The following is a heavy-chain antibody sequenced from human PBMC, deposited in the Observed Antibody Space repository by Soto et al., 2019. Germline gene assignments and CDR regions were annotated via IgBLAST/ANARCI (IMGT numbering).Heavy chain of an antibody. Sequence: GGSLRLSCAASGFTFSSYAMSWVRQAPGKGLEWVSAISGSGGSTYYADSVKGRFTISRDNSKNTLYLQMNSLRAEDTAVYYCTNSLVQLQPNYFDSWGQGTLVPVSS. J-gene: IGHJ4*02. CDR1: GFTFSSYA. CDR2: ISGSGGST. CDR3: TNSLVQLQPNYFDS. V-gene: IGHV3-23*01. D-gene: IGHD5-18*01.